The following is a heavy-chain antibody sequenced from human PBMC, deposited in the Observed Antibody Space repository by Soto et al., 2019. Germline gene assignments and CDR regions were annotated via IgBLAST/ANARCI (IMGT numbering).Heavy chain of an antibody. J-gene: IGHJ6*02. CDR2: ISGTGGRT. V-gene: IGHV3-23*01. D-gene: IGHD5-12*01. Sequence: EVQLLESGGGLVQPGGSLRLSCAASGFTFSSYAINWVRQAPGKGLQWVSTISGTGGRTHYADSVKGRFTISRDNSKNALYMQMNSLRDEDTAVYYCETEGGGYSGYDYGGYYYYGMDVCGQGNAVTVSS. CDR1: GFTFSSYA. CDR3: ETEGGGYSGYDYGGYYYYGMDV.